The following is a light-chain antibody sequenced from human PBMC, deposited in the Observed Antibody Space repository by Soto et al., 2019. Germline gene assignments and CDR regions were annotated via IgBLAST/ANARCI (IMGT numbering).Light chain of an antibody. J-gene: IGKJ5*01. V-gene: IGKV3-11*01. Sequence: EIVWTQSPGTLSLSPGERATLSCRASQSVSSYFAWYQQKPGQAPRLLIYDAYNRATGIQARFSGSGSGTDSTLTISSLEPEDFAVYYCQQRSNWPITFGQGTRLEIK. CDR3: QQRSNWPIT. CDR1: QSVSSY. CDR2: DAY.